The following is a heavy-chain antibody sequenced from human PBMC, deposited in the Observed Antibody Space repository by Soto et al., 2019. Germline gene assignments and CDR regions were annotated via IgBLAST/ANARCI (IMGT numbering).Heavy chain of an antibody. Sequence: NPSETLSLTCNVSGGSVSDYYWSWIRQAPGKGLEWIGYIHERGVTNYNPSLKSRVTMSVDTSKNQFSLTLRSVHTADTAIYFCARDPAGDYGHWGRGTLGTVS. D-gene: IGHD4-17*01. J-gene: IGHJ4*02. CDR2: IHERGVT. V-gene: IGHV4-59*02. CDR3: ARDPAGDYGH. CDR1: GGSVSDYY.